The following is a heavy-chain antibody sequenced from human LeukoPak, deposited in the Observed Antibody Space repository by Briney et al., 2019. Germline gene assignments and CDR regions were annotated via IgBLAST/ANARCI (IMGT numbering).Heavy chain of an antibody. CDR2: MYHSGDT. V-gene: IGHV4-38-2*02. D-gene: IGHD2-2*01. J-gene: IGHJ5*02. Sequence: SETLSLTCTVSGGSISSYYWGWIRQPPGKGLEWIGSMYHSGDTYYNPSLKSRVTISVDTSKNQLSLKLSSVTAADTAVYYCARSKAHLSTSWYGTWFDPWGQGTLVTVSS. CDR1: GGSISSYY. CDR3: ARSKAHLSTSWYGTWFDP.